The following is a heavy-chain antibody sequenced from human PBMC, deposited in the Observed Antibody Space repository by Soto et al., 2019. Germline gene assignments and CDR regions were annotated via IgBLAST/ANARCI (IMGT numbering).Heavy chain of an antibody. Sequence: PSETMSLTCTVSSGSISSTSYYGGWIRQPPGKGLEWIGSIYYSGSTYYNPSLKSRVTISVDTSKNQFSLKLSSVTAADTAVYYCARQVDTAMAANFDYWGQGTLVTVSS. CDR1: SGSISSTSYY. V-gene: IGHV4-39*01. J-gene: IGHJ4*02. D-gene: IGHD5-18*01. CDR3: ARQVDTAMAANFDY. CDR2: IYYSGST.